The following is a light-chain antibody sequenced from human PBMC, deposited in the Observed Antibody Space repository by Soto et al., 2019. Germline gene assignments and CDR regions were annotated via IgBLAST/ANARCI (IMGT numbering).Light chain of an antibody. CDR3: TSYTNGGYV. CDR1: SSDVGGYNY. CDR2: EVS. V-gene: IGLV2-14*01. J-gene: IGLJ1*01. Sequence: QSVLTQPASVSGSPGQSITISCTGTSSDVGGYNYVSWYQQHPGKAPKLMIYEVSNRPSGVSNRFSGSKSDNTASLTISGLQADDEADYYCTSYTNGGYVFGTGTKVTVL.